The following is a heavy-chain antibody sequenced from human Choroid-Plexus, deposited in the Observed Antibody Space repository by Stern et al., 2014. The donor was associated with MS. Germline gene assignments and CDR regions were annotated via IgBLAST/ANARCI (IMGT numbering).Heavy chain of an antibody. CDR1: GYIFTGYY. D-gene: IGHD3-3*01. V-gene: IGHV1-2*02. Sequence: VQLVQSGAEVKKLGASVKVSCKTSGYIFTGYYIHWVRQATGQGLEWMAWIHPNTGGTKYAQKFQGRVTMSRDTSISTAYVELSSLTSDDTAVYYCARDKRGITIFGVVTDYYYLGMDVWGQGTTVTVSS. CDR2: IHPNTGGT. CDR3: ARDKRGITIFGVVTDYYYLGMDV. J-gene: IGHJ6*02.